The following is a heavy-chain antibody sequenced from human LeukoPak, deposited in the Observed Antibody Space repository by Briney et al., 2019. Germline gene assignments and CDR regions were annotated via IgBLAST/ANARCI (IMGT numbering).Heavy chain of an antibody. CDR3: AASSIAARRVDY. Sequence: ASVKVSCKASGYTFTSYGISWVRQAPGQGLEWMGWISACNGNTNYAQKLQGRVTMTTDTSTSTAYMELRSLRSDDTAVYYCAASSIAARRVDYWGQGTLVTVSS. V-gene: IGHV1-18*01. J-gene: IGHJ4*02. D-gene: IGHD6-6*01. CDR1: GYTFTSYG. CDR2: ISACNGNT.